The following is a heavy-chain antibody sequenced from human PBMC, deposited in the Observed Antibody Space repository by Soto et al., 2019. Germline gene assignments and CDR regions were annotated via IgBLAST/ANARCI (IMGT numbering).Heavy chain of an antibody. J-gene: IGHJ5*02. CDR2: LYRSGST. D-gene: IGHD6-19*01. CDR3: ARDPRGVAGPLFDP. Sequence: SETLSPTCGVSGYSISSGYYWGWIRQTPGKGLEWIGSLYRSGSTYYNPSLESRVTISTDTSKNQFSLKLSSVTAADTALYYCARDPRGVAGPLFDPWGQGTLVTVSS. V-gene: IGHV4-38-2*02. CDR1: GYSISSGYY.